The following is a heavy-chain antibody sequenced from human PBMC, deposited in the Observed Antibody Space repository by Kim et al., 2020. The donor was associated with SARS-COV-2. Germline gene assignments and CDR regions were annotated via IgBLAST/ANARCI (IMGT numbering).Heavy chain of an antibody. D-gene: IGHD3-22*01. J-gene: IGHJ3*02. CDR1: GFTFSSYG. Sequence: GGSLRLSCAASGFTFSSYGMHWVRQAPGKGLEWVAVISYDGSNKYYADSVKGRFTISRDNSKNTLYLQMNSLRAEDTAVYYCAKEFRYSSGYLQHSGRAFDIWGQGTMVTVSS. CDR3: AKEFRYSSGYLQHSGRAFDI. V-gene: IGHV3-30*18. CDR2: ISYDGSNK.